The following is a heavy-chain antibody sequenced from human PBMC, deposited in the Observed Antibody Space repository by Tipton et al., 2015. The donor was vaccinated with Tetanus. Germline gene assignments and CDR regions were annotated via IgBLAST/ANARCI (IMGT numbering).Heavy chain of an antibody. CDR2: VYDSGTS. D-gene: IGHD3-3*01. CDR3: ARGVAWYTTFGVALNWFDP. V-gene: IGHV4-30-2*01. CDR1: GISVSAGRYA. Sequence: TLSLTCAVSGISVSAGRYAWSWIRQPPGKGLECIGYVYDSGTSHYNPSLGDRVSMSLDRSKDQFSLKLSSVTAADTAVYFCARGVAWYTTFGVALNWFDPWGQGILVTVSS. J-gene: IGHJ5*02.